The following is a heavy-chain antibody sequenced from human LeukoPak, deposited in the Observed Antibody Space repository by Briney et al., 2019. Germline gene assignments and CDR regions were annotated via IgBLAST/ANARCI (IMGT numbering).Heavy chain of an antibody. CDR1: GFTFSSYG. D-gene: IGHD3-3*01. V-gene: IGHV3-30*02. J-gene: IGHJ4*02. CDR2: IRYDGSNK. CDR3: AKKGPRRCLEWLSTGGFDF. Sequence: GGSLRLSCAGYGFTFSSYGMHWVRQAPGKGLEGVAFIRYDGSNKYYADSVKGRFTISRDNSKNTLYLQMNSLRAEDTAVYYCAKKGPRRCLEWLSTGGFDFWGQGTLVTVSS.